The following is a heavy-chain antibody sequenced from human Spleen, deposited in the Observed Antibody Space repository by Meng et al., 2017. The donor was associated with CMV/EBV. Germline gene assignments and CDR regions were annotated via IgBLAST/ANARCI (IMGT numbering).Heavy chain of an antibody. CDR2: ISGSSSYI. CDR3: ARGKCSSTSCLGMYYYGMDV. V-gene: IGHV3-21*01. Sequence: GESLKISCAASGFTFSSYSMIWVRQAPGKGLEWVSSISGSSSYIYYADSVKGRFTISRDNAKKLLYLQMNNLRAEDTAVYYCARGKCSSTSCLGMYYYGMDVWGQGTTVTVSS. J-gene: IGHJ6*02. CDR1: GFTFSSYS. D-gene: IGHD2-2*01.